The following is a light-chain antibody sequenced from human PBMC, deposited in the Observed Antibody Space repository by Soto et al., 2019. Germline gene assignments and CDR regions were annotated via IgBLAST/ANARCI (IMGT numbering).Light chain of an antibody. CDR1: QGISSY. J-gene: IGKJ2*01. CDR3: QQYYSYPPT. CDR2: AAS. Sequence: AIRMTQSPSSFSASTGDRVTITCRASQGISSYLAWYQQKPGKAPKLLIYAASTLQSGVPSKFSGSGSGTDFTLTISCLQSEDFATYCCQQYYSYPPTYGQRTKLEIK. V-gene: IGKV1-8*01.